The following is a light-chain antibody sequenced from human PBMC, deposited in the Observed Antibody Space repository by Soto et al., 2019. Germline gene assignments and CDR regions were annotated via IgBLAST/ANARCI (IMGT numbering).Light chain of an antibody. Sequence: DIQMTQSPSSLSASVGDRVTITCRASQGISSFVAWYQQKPGKVPRLLISGASTLQSGVPSRFSGSGSGTDFTLTITSLQPEDVATYYCQKYSSVNTFGQGTRLESK. CDR2: GAS. V-gene: IGKV1-27*01. CDR1: QGISSF. CDR3: QKYSSVNT. J-gene: IGKJ5*01.